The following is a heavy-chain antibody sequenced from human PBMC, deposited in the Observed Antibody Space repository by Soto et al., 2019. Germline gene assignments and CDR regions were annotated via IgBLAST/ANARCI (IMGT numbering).Heavy chain of an antibody. Sequence: GALRRYCAAPGFSVTSNYMTWVRQAPGKGLESVSVIYAVGNTYYPDSVKGRFTISSDNSKNTLFLQMNNLRAEDTAVYYCARVTTFYDILTSSYALNYFDYWGQGTRVTVSS. CDR1: GFSVTSNY. D-gene: IGHD3-9*01. CDR2: IYAVGNT. CDR3: ARVTTFYDILTSSYALNYFDY. J-gene: IGHJ4*02. V-gene: IGHV3-53*01.